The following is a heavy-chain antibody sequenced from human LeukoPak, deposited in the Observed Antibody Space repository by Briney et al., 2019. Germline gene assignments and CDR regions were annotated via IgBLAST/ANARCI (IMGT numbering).Heavy chain of an antibody. Sequence: PSETLSLTCTVSGGSISSYYWSWIRQPPGKGLEWIGYIYYSGSTNYNPSLKSRVTISVDTSKNQFSLKLSSVTAADTAVYYCARDLVHCSGGSCYSGYDYWGQGTLVTVSS. CDR3: ARDLVHCSGGSCYSGYDY. CDR1: GGSISSYY. V-gene: IGHV4-59*01. CDR2: IYYSGST. D-gene: IGHD2-15*01. J-gene: IGHJ4*02.